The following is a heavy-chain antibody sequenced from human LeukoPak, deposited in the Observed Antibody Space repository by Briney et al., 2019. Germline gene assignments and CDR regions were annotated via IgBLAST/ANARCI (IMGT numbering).Heavy chain of an antibody. V-gene: IGHV3-74*01. CDR1: GFTFSSYW. CDR3: VKGGKAGYCSSTSCYGDY. J-gene: IGHJ1*01. D-gene: IGHD2-2*01. Sequence: PGGSLRLSCAASGFTFSSYWMHWVRQAPRKGLVWVSRIIYDGSSTRYADTVKGRFTISRDNAKNTLYLQMNTPRVEDTAVYYCVKGGKAGYCSSTSCYGDYWGQGTLVTVSS. CDR2: IIYDGSST.